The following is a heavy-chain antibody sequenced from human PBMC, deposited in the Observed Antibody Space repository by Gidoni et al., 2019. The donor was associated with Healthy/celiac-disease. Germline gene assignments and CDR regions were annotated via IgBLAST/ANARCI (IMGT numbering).Heavy chain of an antibody. CDR3: AKPTTYSSGWLTLPPNYFDY. J-gene: IGHJ4*02. Sequence: EVQLLESGGGLVQPGGSLRLSCAASGFPFSVYAMSWVRQAPGKGLEWVSAISGSGGSTYYADSVKGRFTISRDNSKNTLYLQMNSLRAEDTAVYYCAKPTTYSSGWLTLPPNYFDYWGQGTLVTVSS. CDR1: GFPFSVYA. D-gene: IGHD6-19*01. CDR2: ISGSGGST. V-gene: IGHV3-23*01.